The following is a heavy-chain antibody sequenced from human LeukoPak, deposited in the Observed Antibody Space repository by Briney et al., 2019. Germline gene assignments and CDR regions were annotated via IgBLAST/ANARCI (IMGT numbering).Heavy chain of an antibody. J-gene: IGHJ1*01. Sequence: ASVKVSCKASGSTFSSYAISWVRQAPGQGLEWMGGIIPIFGTANYAQKFQGRVTITADESTSTAYMELSSLRSEDTAVYYCARGGYYDSSGYYYRGDFQHWGQGTLVTVSS. CDR3: ARGGYYDSSGYYYRGDFQH. V-gene: IGHV1-69*13. D-gene: IGHD3-22*01. CDR1: GSTFSSYA. CDR2: IIPIFGTA.